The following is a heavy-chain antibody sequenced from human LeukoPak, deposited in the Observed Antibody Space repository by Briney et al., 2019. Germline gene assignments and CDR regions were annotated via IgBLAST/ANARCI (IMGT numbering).Heavy chain of an antibody. Sequence: PGGSLRLSCAASGFTFSSYAMSWVRQAPGKGLEWVSAISGSGGSTYYADSVKGRFTISRDNSKNTLYLQMNSLRAEDTAVYYCAKDDLDYDSSGYYSNYWGQGTLVTVSS. D-gene: IGHD3-22*01. CDR1: GFTFSSYA. CDR3: AKDDLDYDSSGYYSNY. V-gene: IGHV3-23*01. CDR2: ISGSGGST. J-gene: IGHJ4*02.